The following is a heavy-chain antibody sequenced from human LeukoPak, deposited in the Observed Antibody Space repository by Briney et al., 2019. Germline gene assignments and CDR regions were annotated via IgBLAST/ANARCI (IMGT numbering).Heavy chain of an antibody. J-gene: IGHJ4*02. CDR1: GFTFSSYS. D-gene: IGHD4-17*01. Sequence: GGSLRLSCAASGFTFSSYSMSWVRQAPGKGLEWVSAISGSGGSTYYADSVKGRFTISRDNSKNTLYLQMNSLRAEDTAVYYCAKGVRLTYGDRGYYFDYWGQGTLVTVSS. CDR3: AKGVRLTYGDRGYYFDY. CDR2: ISGSGGST. V-gene: IGHV3-23*01.